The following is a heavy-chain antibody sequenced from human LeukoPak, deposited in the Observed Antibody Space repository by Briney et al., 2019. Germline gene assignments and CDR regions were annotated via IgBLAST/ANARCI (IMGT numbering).Heavy chain of an antibody. CDR3: ARESGSSSSWYEANWFDP. V-gene: IGHV1-2*05. CDR2: INPNSGGT. CDR1: GYTFTGYY. D-gene: IGHD6-13*01. Sequence: ASVKVSCKASGYTFTGYYMHWVRQAPGQGLEWMGRINPNSGGTNYAQKFQGRVTMTRDTSISTAYMELSRLRSDDTGVYYCARESGSSSSWYEANWFDPWDQGTLVTVSS. J-gene: IGHJ5*02.